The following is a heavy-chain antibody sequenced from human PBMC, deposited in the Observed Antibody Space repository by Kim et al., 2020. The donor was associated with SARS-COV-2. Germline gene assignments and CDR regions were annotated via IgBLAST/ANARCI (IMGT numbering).Heavy chain of an antibody. CDR2: IYWDDDK. CDR1: GFSLSTSGVG. CDR3: AHSTPDFWRTHTWLDP. V-gene: IGHV2-5*02. J-gene: IGHJ5*02. Sequence: SGPTLVNPTQTLTLTCTFSGFSLSTSGVGVGWIRQPPGKALEWLALIYWDDDKRYSPSLKSRLTITKDTSKNQVVLTMTNMDPVDTATYYCAHSTPDFWRTHTWLDPWGQGTLVTVSS. D-gene: IGHD3-3*01.